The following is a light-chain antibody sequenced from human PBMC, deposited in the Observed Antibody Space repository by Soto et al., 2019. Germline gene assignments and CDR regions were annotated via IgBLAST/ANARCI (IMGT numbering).Light chain of an antibody. V-gene: IGLV2-14*01. CDR3: CSYAGTYSYV. Sequence: QSALTQPASLSGSPGQSITISCTGTSSDIGAYDYVSWFQQHPGKAPKLMISEVNNRPSGVSNRFSGSKSGNTAYLTISGLQVEDEADYYCCSYAGTYSYVFGTGTKVTGL. CDR2: EVN. CDR1: SSDIGAYDY. J-gene: IGLJ1*01.